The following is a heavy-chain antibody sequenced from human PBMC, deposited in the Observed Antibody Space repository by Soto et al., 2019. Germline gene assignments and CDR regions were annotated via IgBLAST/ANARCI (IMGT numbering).Heavy chain of an antibody. CDR3: AKDPGWRNRVVVVAGGDY. Sequence: VQLVESGGGVVQPGRSLRLSCAASGFTFSSYDMHWVRQTPGKGLEWVAVISYDGNSKFYADSVRGRFTISRDNSKNAGYLHMKNLRREDTAMYCCAKDPGWRNRVVVVAGGDYWGQGTLVTVSS. D-gene: IGHD3-16*02. CDR1: GFTFSSYD. J-gene: IGHJ4*02. CDR2: ISYDGNSK. V-gene: IGHV3-30*18.